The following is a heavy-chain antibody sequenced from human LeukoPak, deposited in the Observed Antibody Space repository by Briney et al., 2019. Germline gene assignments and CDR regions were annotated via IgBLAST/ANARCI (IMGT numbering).Heavy chain of an antibody. D-gene: IGHD1-26*01. Sequence: ASVKVSCKASGGTFSSYAISWVRQAPGQGLEWMGGIIPIFGTANYAQKFQGRVTITADESTSTAYMELSSLRSEDTAVYYCAMSYHDRLFDYWGQGTLVIVSS. CDR1: GGTFSSYA. CDR3: AMSYHDRLFDY. CDR2: IIPIFGTA. J-gene: IGHJ4*02. V-gene: IGHV1-69*13.